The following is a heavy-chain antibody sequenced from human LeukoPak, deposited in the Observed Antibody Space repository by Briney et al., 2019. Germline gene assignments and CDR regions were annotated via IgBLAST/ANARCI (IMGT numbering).Heavy chain of an antibody. J-gene: IGHJ3*02. Sequence: GGSLRLSCAASGFTFNYYYMNWIRQAPGQGLEWVSYISSSGSTIYYADSVKGRFTISRDNAKNSLYLQMNSLRAEDTAVYYCARDHCSSTSCYEGNAFDIWGQGTMVTVSS. CDR2: ISSSGSTI. CDR3: ARDHCSSTSCYEGNAFDI. D-gene: IGHD2-2*01. CDR1: GFTFNYYY. V-gene: IGHV3-11*01.